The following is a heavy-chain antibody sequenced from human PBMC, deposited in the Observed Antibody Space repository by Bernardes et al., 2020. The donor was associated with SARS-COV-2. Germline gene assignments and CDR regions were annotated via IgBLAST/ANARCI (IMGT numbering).Heavy chain of an antibody. V-gene: IGHV1-18*04. Sequence: ASVKVSCKASGYTFANYGISWVRQAPGQGLEWMGWISAYNGNTNYAQKLQGRVTMTTDTSTSTAYMELRSLRSDDTAVYYCARARNDILTGYYIHWGQGTLVTVSS. CDR1: GYTFANYG. D-gene: IGHD3-9*01. J-gene: IGHJ4*02. CDR2: ISAYNGNT. CDR3: ARARNDILTGYYIH.